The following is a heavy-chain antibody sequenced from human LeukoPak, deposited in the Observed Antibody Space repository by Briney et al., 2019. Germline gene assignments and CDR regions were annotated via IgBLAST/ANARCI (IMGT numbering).Heavy chain of an antibody. CDR3: ARSPHILTGENFDY. J-gene: IGHJ4*02. CDR2: INPNSGGT. V-gene: IGHV1-2*02. Sequence: ASVKVSCKASGYSFTAYYMHWVRQAPGQGLEWMGWINPNSGGTNYAQKFQGRVTMTRDTSITTAYMEMSRLRSDDTALYYCARSPHILTGENFDYWDQGTLVTVSS. D-gene: IGHD3-9*01. CDR1: GYSFTAYY.